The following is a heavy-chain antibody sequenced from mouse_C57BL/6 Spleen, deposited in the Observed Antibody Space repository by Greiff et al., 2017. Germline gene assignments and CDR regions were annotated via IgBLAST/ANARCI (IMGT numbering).Heavy chain of an antibody. D-gene: IGHD6-1*01. CDR1: GYSFTGYY. Sequence: VQLQQSGPELVKPGASVKISCKASGYSFTGYYMNWVKQSPEKSLEWIGEINPSTGGTTYNQKSKAKATLTVDKSSSTAYMQLKRLTSEDSAVYYCARSLSWFAYWGQGTLVTVSA. V-gene: IGHV1-42*01. CDR3: ARSLSWFAY. J-gene: IGHJ3*01. CDR2: INPSTGGT.